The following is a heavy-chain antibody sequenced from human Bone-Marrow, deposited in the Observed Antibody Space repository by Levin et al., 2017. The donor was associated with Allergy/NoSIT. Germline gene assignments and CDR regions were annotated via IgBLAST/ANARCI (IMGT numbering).Heavy chain of an antibody. Sequence: GESLKISCAASGFTFSDYSMNWVRQAPGRGLEWISYISTSRKSIYYADSVKGRFTISRDNAKNSLFLQVNSLRGEDTAVYYCARGSYGDAYYYYGMDVWGQGTTVTVSS. J-gene: IGHJ6*02. CDR3: ARGSYGDAYYYYGMDV. CDR1: GFTFSDYS. D-gene: IGHD4-17*01. CDR2: ISTSRKSI. V-gene: IGHV3-48*01.